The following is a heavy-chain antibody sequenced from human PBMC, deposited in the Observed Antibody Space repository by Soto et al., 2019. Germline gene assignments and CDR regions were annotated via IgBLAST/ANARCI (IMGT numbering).Heavy chain of an antibody. D-gene: IGHD2-2*01. V-gene: IGHV2-5*02. CDR3: AHKGLEYGHFDY. CDR1: GFSLRTSGVG. J-gene: IGHJ4*02. CDR2: IYWDDSK. Sequence: QITLKESGPTLVRPTQTLTLTCAFSGFSLRTSGVGVGWIRQPPGKALEWLAVIYWDDSKHYSPSLRSRHTITKDTSKNQVVLTLTNTDPMDTGTYYCAHKGLEYGHFDYWGTGTLGTVSS.